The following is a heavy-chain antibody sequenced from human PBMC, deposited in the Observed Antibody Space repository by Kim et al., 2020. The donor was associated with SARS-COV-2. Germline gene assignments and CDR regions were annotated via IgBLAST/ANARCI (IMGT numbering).Heavy chain of an antibody. D-gene: IGHD1-26*01. Sequence: QTVKGRVAFTRDTSASTAYMQFSSLTSEDTALYYCTRDGKSGNFDYWGQGTLVTVSS. CDR3: TRDGKSGNFDY. J-gene: IGHJ4*02. V-gene: IGHV1-3*01.